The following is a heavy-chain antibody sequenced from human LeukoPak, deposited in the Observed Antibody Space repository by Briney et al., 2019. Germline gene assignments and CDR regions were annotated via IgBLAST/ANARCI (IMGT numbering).Heavy chain of an antibody. CDR2: ISYDGSNK. CDR1: GFTFSSYA. Sequence: GRSLTLSCPASGFTFSSYAMHWVRQAAGRGLEWVAVISYDGSNKYYADSVKGRFTISRDNSKNTLYLQMNSLRAEDTAVYYCARGETSGSYYGDDFDYWGQGTLVTVSS. J-gene: IGHJ4*02. CDR3: ARGETSGSYYGDDFDY. V-gene: IGHV3-30*01. D-gene: IGHD1-26*01.